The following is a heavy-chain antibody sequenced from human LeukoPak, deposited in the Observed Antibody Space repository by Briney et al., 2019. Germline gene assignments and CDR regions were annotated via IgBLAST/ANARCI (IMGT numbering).Heavy chain of an antibody. Sequence: GGSLRLSCAASGFTFSSYAMSWVRQAPGKGLEWVSDISGSGGSTYYADSVKGRFTISRENSKNTIYLQMNSRRAEDTAVYYCAKKYSTGLDPWGQGTLVTVSS. CDR1: GFTFSSYA. V-gene: IGHV3-23*01. CDR3: AKKYSTGLDP. CDR2: ISGSGGST. J-gene: IGHJ5*02. D-gene: IGHD1-26*01.